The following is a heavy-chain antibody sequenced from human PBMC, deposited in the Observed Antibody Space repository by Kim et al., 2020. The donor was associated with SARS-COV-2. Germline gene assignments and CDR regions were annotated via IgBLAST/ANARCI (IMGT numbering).Heavy chain of an antibody. CDR2: ISSSSSTI. Sequence: GGSLRLSCAASGFTFSSYSMNWVRQAPGKGLEWVSYISSSSSTIYYADSVKGRFTISRDNAKNSLYLQMNSLRAEDTAVYYCAREDSTMVRGVIKYGRGNCFDPWGQGTLVTVSS. CDR1: GFTFSSYS. J-gene: IGHJ5*02. V-gene: IGHV3-48*04. CDR3: AREDSTMVRGVIKYGRGNCFDP. D-gene: IGHD3-10*01.